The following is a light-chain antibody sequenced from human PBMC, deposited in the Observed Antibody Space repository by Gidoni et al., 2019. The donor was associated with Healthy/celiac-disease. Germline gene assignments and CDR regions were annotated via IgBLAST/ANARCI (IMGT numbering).Light chain of an antibody. J-gene: IGKJ2*02. V-gene: IGKV1-33*01. CDR2: DAS. CDR1: QDISNY. CDR3: QQYDKLPGT. Sequence: DIQMTQSPSALSASVGDRVTITCQASQDISNYLNWYQQKPGKAPKLLIYDASNLETGVPSRFSGSGSGTDFTFTISRLQPEDIATYYCQQYDKLPGTFGQGTKLEIK.